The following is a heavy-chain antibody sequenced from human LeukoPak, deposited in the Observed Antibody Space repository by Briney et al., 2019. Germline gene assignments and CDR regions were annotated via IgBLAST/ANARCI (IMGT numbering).Heavy chain of an antibody. CDR3: TTDSWALYTVKDAFDI. Sequence: GGSLRLSCAASGFTFSSAWMSWVRQAPGKGLEWVGRIKSKTDGGTTDYAAPVKGRFTISRDDSKNTLYLQMNSLKTEDTAVYYCTTDSWALYTVKDAFDIWGQGTMVTVSS. J-gene: IGHJ3*02. CDR1: GFTFSSAW. V-gene: IGHV3-15*01. CDR2: IKSKTDGGTT. D-gene: IGHD4-17*01.